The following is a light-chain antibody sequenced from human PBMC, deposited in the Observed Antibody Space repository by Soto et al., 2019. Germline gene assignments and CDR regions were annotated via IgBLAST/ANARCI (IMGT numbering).Light chain of an antibody. CDR2: GAS. J-gene: IGKJ1*01. V-gene: IGKV3D-15*01. CDR3: QQYNEWRT. CDR1: QNIRSN. Sequence: EIVMTQSPATPSVCPGERATFSCRASQNIRSNLAWYQQKPGQAPRLLIYGASTRATGIPVRFSGNGTGTESTIIIRSLRSEDFAVYYCQQYNEWRTFGQGTKGEIK.